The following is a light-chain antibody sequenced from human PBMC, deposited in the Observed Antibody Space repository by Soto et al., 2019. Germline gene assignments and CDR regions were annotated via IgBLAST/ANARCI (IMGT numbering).Light chain of an antibody. J-gene: IGKJ4*01. V-gene: IGKV3-11*01. Sequence: EIVLTQSPATQSLSPGERATLSCRASQSVSRYLAWYQQKPGQAPRLLIYDASSRATGIPARFSGSGSGTDFTLTITSLEPEDFAVYYCQQRSNWPSTFGGGTKVEI. CDR3: QQRSNWPST. CDR2: DAS. CDR1: QSVSRY.